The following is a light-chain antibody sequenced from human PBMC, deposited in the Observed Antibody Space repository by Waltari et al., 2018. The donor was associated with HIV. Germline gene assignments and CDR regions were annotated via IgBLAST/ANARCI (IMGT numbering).Light chain of an antibody. Sequence: EIVLTKSPATLSLSPGERATLSCRASQSVSSYLAWYQQKPGHDSRLLISDASNRATGIPARFSGSGSGTDFTLTIGSLEPEDFAGYYCQQRSNWPTVGQGTKVEIK. CDR3: QQRSNWPT. V-gene: IGKV3-11*01. CDR1: QSVSSY. J-gene: IGKJ1*01. CDR2: DAS.